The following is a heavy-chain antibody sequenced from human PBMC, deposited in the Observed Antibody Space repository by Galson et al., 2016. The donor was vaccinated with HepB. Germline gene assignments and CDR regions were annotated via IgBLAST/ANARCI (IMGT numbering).Heavy chain of an antibody. Sequence: SLRLSCAASGFTFSDSYMSWVRQAPGKGLEWVSHISSSGSTIYYAASVKGRFTVSRDNAKNSLYLQMNSLRVEDTAVYYCAREADTWGHGTLVTVSS. J-gene: IGHJ1*01. CDR2: ISSSGSTI. D-gene: IGHD6-25*01. CDR3: AREADT. CDR1: GFTFSDSY. V-gene: IGHV3-11*01.